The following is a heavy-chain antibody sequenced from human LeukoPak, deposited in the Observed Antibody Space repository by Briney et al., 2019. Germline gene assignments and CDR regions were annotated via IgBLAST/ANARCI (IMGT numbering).Heavy chain of an antibody. J-gene: IGHJ4*02. CDR3: ARESSPSLTVDY. CDR2: ISSSGSTI. Sequence: KPGGSLRPSCAASGFTFSDYYMSWIRQAPGKGLEWVSYISSSGSTIYYADSVKGRFTISRDNAKNSLYLQMNSLRAEDTAVYYCARESSPSLTVDYWGQGTLVTVSS. D-gene: IGHD2-2*01. CDR1: GFTFSDYY. V-gene: IGHV3-11*04.